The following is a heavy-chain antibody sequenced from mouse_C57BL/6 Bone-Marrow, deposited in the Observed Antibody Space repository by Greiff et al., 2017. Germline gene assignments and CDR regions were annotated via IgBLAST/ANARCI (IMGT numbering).Heavy chain of an antibody. V-gene: IGHV5-2*01. CDR2: INSDGGST. CDR3: ARPLALYSAYFHWYFAV. Sequence: EVMLVESGGGLVQPGESLKLSCESTEYEFPSHDMSWVRKTPEKRLELVAAINSDGGSTYYPYTMERRFIISSDNTKMTLYLQMSRLRSEDTALYYCARPLALYSAYFHWYFAVWGTVTPFSFSS. CDR1: EYEFPSHD. D-gene: IGHD2-2*01. J-gene: IGHJ1*03.